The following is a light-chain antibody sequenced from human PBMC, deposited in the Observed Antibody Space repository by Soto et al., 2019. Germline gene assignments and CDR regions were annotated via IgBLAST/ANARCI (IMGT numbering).Light chain of an antibody. V-gene: IGLV2-8*01. CDR2: EVS. J-gene: IGLJ1*01. Sequence: QSVLTQPPSASGSPGQSVTISCTGTSSDVGGYNYVSWYQQHPGKAPKLMIYEVSKRPSGVPDRFSGSKSGNTASLTVSGPEGQDEADSDYCSFADGNSWDVFGTGTKVTVL. CDR3: CSFADGNSWDV. CDR1: SSDVGGYNY.